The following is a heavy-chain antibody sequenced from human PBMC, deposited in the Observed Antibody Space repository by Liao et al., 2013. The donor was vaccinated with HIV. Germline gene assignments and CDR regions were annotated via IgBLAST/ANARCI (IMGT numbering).Heavy chain of an antibody. Sequence: QVQLQESGPGLVKPSETLSLTCTVSGGSISSDYWSWIRQPPGKRLEWIGYISYGGSTSYNPSLNSRVTMSVDTSKNQFSLMLSSVTAADTAVYYCARFPGYSSGVDYWGQGTLVTVSS. J-gene: IGHJ4*02. CDR1: GGSISSDY. CDR2: ISYGGST. CDR3: ARFPGYSSGVDY. V-gene: IGHV4-59*01. D-gene: IGHD6-19*01.